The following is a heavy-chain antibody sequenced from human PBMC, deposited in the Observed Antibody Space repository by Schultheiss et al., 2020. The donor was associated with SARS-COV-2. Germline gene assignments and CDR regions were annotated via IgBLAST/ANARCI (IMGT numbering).Heavy chain of an antibody. CDR1: GFTFSSYS. D-gene: IGHD3/OR15-3a*01. J-gene: IGHJ4*02. CDR3: ARGLGLGHAYFDY. CDR2: ISSSGSTI. Sequence: GGSLRLSCAASGFTFSSYSMNWVRQAPGKGLEWVSYISSSGSTIYYPDSVKGRFTISRDNAKNTLYLQMNSLRAEDTAVYYCARGLGLGHAYFDYWGQGTLVTVSS. V-gene: IGHV3-48*04.